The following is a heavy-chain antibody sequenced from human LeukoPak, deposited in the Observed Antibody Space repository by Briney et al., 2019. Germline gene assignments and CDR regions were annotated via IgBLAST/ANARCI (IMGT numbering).Heavy chain of an antibody. Sequence: SETLSLTCTVSGGSISSSSYYWGWIRQPPGKGLEWIGSIYYSGSTYYNPSLKSRVTISVDTSKNQFSLKLSSVTAADTAVYYCAGETLSSGYFDYWGQGTLVTVSS. CDR1: GGSISSSSYY. V-gene: IGHV4-39*07. CDR3: AGETLSSGYFDY. D-gene: IGHD6-19*01. CDR2: IYYSGST. J-gene: IGHJ4*02.